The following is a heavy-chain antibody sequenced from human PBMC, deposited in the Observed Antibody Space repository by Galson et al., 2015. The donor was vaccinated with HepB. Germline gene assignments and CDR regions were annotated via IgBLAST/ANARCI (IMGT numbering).Heavy chain of an antibody. V-gene: IGHV3-21*01. J-gene: IGHJ2*01. D-gene: IGHD3-22*01. CDR2: ISSSSSYI. CDR1: GFTFSSYS. Sequence: LRLSCAASGFTFSSYSMNWVRQAPGKGLEWVSSISSSSSYIYYADSAKGRFTISRDNAKNSLYLQMNSLRAEDTAVYYCAREASYYDSSMEWYFDLWGRGTLVTVSS. CDR3: AREASYYDSSMEWYFDL.